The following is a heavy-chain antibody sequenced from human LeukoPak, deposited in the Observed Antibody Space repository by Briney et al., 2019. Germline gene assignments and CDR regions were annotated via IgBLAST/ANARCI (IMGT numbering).Heavy chain of an antibody. Sequence: GGSLRLSCAASGFTFSSYGMHWVRQAPGKGLEWVAVIWYDGSNRYHADSVKGRFTISRDNSKNTLYLQMNSLRAEDMAVYYCARGLEGYYDFWSGPLPYYGMDVWGQGTTVTVSS. CDR3: ARGLEGYYDFWSGPLPYYGMDV. CDR1: GFTFSSYG. CDR2: IWYDGSNR. V-gene: IGHV3-33*01. J-gene: IGHJ6*02. D-gene: IGHD3-3*01.